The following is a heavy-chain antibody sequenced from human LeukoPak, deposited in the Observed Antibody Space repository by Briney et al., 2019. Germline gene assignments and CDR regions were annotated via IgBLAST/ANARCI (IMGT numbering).Heavy chain of an antibody. J-gene: IGHJ4*02. CDR1: GGTFSSYA. Sequence: SVKVSCKASGGTFSSYAISWVRQAPGRGLEWMGRIIPILGIANYAQKFQGRVTITADKSTSTAYMELSSLRSEDTAVYYCARGLVAMIGSYWGQGTLVTVSS. CDR2: IIPILGIA. CDR3: ARGLVAMIGSY. D-gene: IGHD3-22*01. V-gene: IGHV1-69*04.